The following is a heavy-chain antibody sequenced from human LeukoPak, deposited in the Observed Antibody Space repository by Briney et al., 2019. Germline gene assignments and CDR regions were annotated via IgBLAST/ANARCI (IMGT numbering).Heavy chain of an antibody. Sequence: SETLSLTCSVSGGSIESYYWSWIRQPPGKGLEWIGYIFYSGSTHYNPSLRSRVTISLDTSKNQFSLKLSSVTAADTAVYYCARDSVAAIGTGYYYYGMDVWGQGTTVTVSS. CDR2: IFYSGST. D-gene: IGHD1-1*01. CDR1: GGSIESYY. J-gene: IGHJ6*02. CDR3: ARDSVAAIGTGYYYYGMDV. V-gene: IGHV4-30-4*01.